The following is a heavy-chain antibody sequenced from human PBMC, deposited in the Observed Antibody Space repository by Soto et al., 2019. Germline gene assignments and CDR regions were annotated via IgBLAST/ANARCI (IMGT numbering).Heavy chain of an antibody. D-gene: IGHD2-2*01. CDR1: GFIFSSYA. CDR2: ISGSSGRT. CDR3: AKVTSAWVFYFGLDG. J-gene: IGHJ6*02. Sequence: PGESLKISCAASGFIFSSYAMSWVRQAPGKGLEWVSIISGSSGRTYYADSVKGRLSISRDNSKNTLYLQMNSLRAEDTALYYCAKVTSAWVFYFGLDGWGEGATVSVSS. V-gene: IGHV3-23*01.